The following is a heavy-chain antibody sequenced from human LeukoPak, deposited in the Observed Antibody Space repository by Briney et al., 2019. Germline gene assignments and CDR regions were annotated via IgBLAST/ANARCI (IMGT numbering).Heavy chain of an antibody. CDR1: GYTFTSYG. D-gene: IGHD3-3*01. CDR2: ISAYNGNT. Sequence: GASVKVSCKASGYTFTSYGISWVRQAPGQGLEWMGWISAYNGNTNYAQKLQGRVTMTTDTSTSTAYMELRSLRSDDTAVYYCARYNTYDFWSGWGHYYGMDVWGQGTTVTVSS. CDR3: ARYNTYDFWSGWGHYYGMDV. J-gene: IGHJ6*02. V-gene: IGHV1-18*01.